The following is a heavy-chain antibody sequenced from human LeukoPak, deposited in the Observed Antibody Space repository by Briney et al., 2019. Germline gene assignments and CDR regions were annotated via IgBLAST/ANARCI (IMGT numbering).Heavy chain of an antibody. CDR3: AKDSRGYDSDY. J-gene: IGHJ4*02. D-gene: IGHD3-22*01. V-gene: IGHV1-46*01. CDR2: SNPSGDNK. CDR1: GYTFTSYH. Sequence: ASVKVSCKASGYTFTSYHMHWVRQAPGHGIEWMGISNPSGDNKRYAQKFQGRVTMTRDTSTSTVYMELSSLRSEDTAVYYCAKDSRGYDSDYWGQGSLVTVSS.